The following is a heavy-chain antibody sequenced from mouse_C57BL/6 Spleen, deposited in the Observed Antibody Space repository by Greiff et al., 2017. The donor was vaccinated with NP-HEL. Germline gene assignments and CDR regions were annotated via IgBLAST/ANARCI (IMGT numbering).Heavy chain of an antibody. V-gene: IGHV1-50*01. CDR3: ARRAGDY. D-gene: IGHD3-3*01. CDR1: GYTFTSYW. J-gene: IGHJ2*01. Sequence: QVQLKQPGAELVKPGASVKLSCKASGYTFTSYWMQWVKQRPGQGLEWIGGIDPSDSYTNYNQKFKGKATLTVDTSSSTAYMQLSSLTSEDSAVYYCARRAGDYWGQGTTLTVSS. CDR2: IDPSDSYT.